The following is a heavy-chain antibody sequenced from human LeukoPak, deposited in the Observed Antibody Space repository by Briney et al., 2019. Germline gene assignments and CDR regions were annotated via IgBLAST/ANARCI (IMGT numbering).Heavy chain of an antibody. D-gene: IGHD3-10*01. CDR3: ARPAYYGSGSPDY. CDR1: GGSNSSSSYY. Sequence: SETLSLTCTVSGGSNSSSSYYWGWIRQPPGKGLEWIGSIYYGGSTYYNPSLKSRVTISVDTSKNQFSLKLSSVTAADTAVYHCARPAYYGSGSPDYWGQGTLVTVSS. J-gene: IGHJ4*02. V-gene: IGHV4-39*01. CDR2: IYYGGST.